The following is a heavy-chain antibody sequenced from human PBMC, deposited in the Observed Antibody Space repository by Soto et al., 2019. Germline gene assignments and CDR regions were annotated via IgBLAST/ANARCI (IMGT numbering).Heavy chain of an antibody. J-gene: IGHJ5*01. Sequence: QVQLVQSGAEVRKPGSSLRVSCKSSGATFSTTGISWVRQAPGQGLEWMGGIIPLFGTPKYARKFQGRVSIRGAESTNPGYMELNSLGPDDAAVYYCARASPVICGGDPCYRLDSSFDSWGQGSLVIVSS. V-gene: IGHV1-69*01. CDR3: ARASPVICGGDPCYRLDSSFDS. CDR2: IIPLFGTP. CDR1: GATFSTTG. D-gene: IGHD2-21*02.